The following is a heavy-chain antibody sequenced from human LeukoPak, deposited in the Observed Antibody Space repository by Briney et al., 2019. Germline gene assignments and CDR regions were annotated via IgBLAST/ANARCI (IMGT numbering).Heavy chain of an antibody. CDR1: GFTFSHYS. V-gene: IGHV3-21*04. J-gene: IGHJ4*02. Sequence: GGSLRLSCAASGFTFSHYSMNWVRQTPGKGLEWVSSISSSGIYIYYADSVKGRFTISRDNSKNTLYLQMNSLRAEDTAVYYCAKGKMWERHPSDYWGQGTLVTVSS. CDR2: ISSSGIYI. D-gene: IGHD1-26*01. CDR3: AKGKMWERHPSDY.